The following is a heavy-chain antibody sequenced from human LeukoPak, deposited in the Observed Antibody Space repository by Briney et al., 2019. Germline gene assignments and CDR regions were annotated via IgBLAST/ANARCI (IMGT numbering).Heavy chain of an antibody. J-gene: IGHJ5*02. V-gene: IGHV3-53*01. D-gene: IGHD3-3*01. Sequence: PGGSLRLSCAASGFTVSSNYMSWVRQAPGKGLEWVSVIYSGGSTYYADSVKGRFTISRDNSKNTLYLKMNSLRAEDTAVYYCAKGSNDFWSGYLPGFDPWGQGTLVTVSS. CDR1: GFTVSSNY. CDR3: AKGSNDFWSGYLPGFDP. CDR2: IYSGGST.